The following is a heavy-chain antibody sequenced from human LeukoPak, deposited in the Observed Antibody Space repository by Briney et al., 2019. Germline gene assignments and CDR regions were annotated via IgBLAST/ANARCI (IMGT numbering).Heavy chain of an antibody. J-gene: IGHJ4*02. CDR3: ARGGCGDSAAPFDD. V-gene: IGHV1-46*01. CDR1: GYTFTSCY. D-gene: IGHD2-21*02. Sequence: GASVKVSCKTSGYTFTSCYMHWVRQAPGQGLERMGMINPSAGSTRYAQKFQGRVTLTTDTSTSTVYMELSSLRSEDTAVYYCARGGCGDSAAPFDDWGQGTLVPVSS. CDR2: INPSAGST.